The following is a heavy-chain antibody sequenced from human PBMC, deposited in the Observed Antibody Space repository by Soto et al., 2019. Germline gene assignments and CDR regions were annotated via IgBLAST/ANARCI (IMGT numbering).Heavy chain of an antibody. Sequence: QVQLVQSGAEVKKPGASVKVSCKASGYTFTSYAMHWVRQAPGQRLEWMGWINAGNGNTKYSQKFQGRVTITRDTSASTAYMELSSLRSEDTAVYYCARDMDIVVVTGYFQHWGQCTLVTVSS. J-gene: IGHJ1*01. D-gene: IGHD2-21*01. V-gene: IGHV1-3*01. CDR3: ARDMDIVVVTGYFQH. CDR2: INAGNGNT. CDR1: GYTFTSYA.